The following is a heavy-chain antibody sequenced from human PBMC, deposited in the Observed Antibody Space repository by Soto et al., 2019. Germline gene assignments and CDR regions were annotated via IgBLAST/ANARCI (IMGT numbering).Heavy chain of an antibody. CDR2: INHSGST. CDR3: ARGSLRFLNV. J-gene: IGHJ6*02. Sequence: ETLSLTCAVYGGSFSGYYWSWIRQPPGKGLEWIGEINHSGSTNYNPSLKSRVTISVDTSKNQFSLKLSSVTAADTAVYYCARGSLRFLNVWGRGTTVTVSS. CDR1: GGSFSGYY. V-gene: IGHV4-34*01. D-gene: IGHD3-3*01.